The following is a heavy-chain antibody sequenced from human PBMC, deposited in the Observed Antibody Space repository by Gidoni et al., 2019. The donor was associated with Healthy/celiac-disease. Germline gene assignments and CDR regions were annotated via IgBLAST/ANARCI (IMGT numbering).Heavy chain of an antibody. CDR2: IWYDGSNK. Sequence: QVQLVESWGGVVQPGRSLRLSCAASGFTFSSFGLHWVRQAPGKGLEGVAVIWYDGSNKYYADAVKGRFTISRDNSKNTLYLQMNSLRAEDTAVYYCARDGDDYGDYEGENAFDIWGQGTMVTVSS. J-gene: IGHJ3*02. V-gene: IGHV3-33*01. CDR1: GFTFSSFG. D-gene: IGHD4-17*01. CDR3: ARDGDDYGDYEGENAFDI.